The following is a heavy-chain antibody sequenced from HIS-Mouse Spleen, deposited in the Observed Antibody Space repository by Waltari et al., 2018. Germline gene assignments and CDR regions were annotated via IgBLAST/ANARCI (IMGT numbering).Heavy chain of an antibody. CDR1: GFSLRTSGTC. J-gene: IGHJ4*02. V-gene: IGHV2-70*15. CDR3: ARIAEGYSSGWYAFDY. CDR2: IDWDDDK. Sequence: QFTLRESGPALVKPTHTLTLTCPFSGFSLRTSGTCVTWIRQPPGKALEWLARIDWDDDKYYSTSLKTRLTISKETSKNQVVLTMTNMDPVDTATYYCARIAEGYSSGWYAFDYWGQGTLVTISS. D-gene: IGHD6-19*01.